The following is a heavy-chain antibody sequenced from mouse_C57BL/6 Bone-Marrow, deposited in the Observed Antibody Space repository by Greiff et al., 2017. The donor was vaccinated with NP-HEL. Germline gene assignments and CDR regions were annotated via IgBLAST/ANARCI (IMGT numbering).Heavy chain of an antibody. V-gene: IGHV1-64*01. D-gene: IGHD1-1*01. CDR1: GYTFTSYW. CDR3: ANYYGSNYYAMDY. CDR2: IHPNSGST. Sequence: QVQLKQPGAELVKPGASVKLSCKASGYTFTSYWMHWVKQRPGQGLEWIGMIHPNSGSTNYNEKFKSKATLTVDKSSSTAYMQLSSLTSEDSAVYYCANYYGSNYYAMDYWGQGTSVTVSS. J-gene: IGHJ4*01.